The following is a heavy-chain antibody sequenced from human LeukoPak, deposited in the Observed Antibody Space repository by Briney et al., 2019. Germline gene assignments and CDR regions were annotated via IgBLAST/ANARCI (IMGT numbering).Heavy chain of an antibody. CDR1: GFTFSHYG. CDR2: IWHDGSNK. CDR3: ARDQGMSAAGGAKGRFDN. V-gene: IGHV3-33*01. D-gene: IGHD6-13*01. J-gene: IGHJ4*02. Sequence: GGSLRLSCAASGFTFSHYGMHWVRQAPGRALEWVAVIWHDGSNKYYADSVKARFTISRDNSMNTLYLHMNSLRAEDTAVYYCARDQGMSAAGGAKGRFDNWGQGTPVTVSS.